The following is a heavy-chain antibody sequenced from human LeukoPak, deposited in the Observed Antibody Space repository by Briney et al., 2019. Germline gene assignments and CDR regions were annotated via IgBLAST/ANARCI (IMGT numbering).Heavy chain of an antibody. CDR2: FDPEDGET. CDR1: GYTLTELS. V-gene: IGHV1-24*01. D-gene: IGHD3-10*01. Sequence: GASVKVSCKVSGYTLTELSMHWVRQAPGKGLEWMGGFDPEDGETIYAQKFQGRVTMTEDTSTDTAYMELSSLRSEDTAVYYCATDLIWFGESSSAFDIWAKGQWSPSLQ. J-gene: IGHJ3*02. CDR3: ATDLIWFGESSSAFDI.